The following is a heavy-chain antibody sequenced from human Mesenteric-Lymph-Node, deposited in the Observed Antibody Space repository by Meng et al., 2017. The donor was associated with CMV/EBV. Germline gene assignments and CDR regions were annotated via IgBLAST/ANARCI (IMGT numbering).Heavy chain of an antibody. V-gene: IGHV3-74*01. J-gene: IGHJ6*02. D-gene: IGHD3-9*01. Sequence: GGSLRLSCAASGFTFSNYWMHWVRQVPGEGLVWVSRINSEGSRTDYADSVKGRFTISRDNSKNTLYLQMNSLRAEDTAVYYCAREKDDNYAMDVWGQGTTVTVSS. CDR2: INSEGSRT. CDR1: GFTFSNYW. CDR3: AREKDDNYAMDV.